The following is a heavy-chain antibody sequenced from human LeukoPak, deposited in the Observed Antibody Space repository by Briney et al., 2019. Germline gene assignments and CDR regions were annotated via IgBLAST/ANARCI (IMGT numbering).Heavy chain of an antibody. Sequence: SETLSLTCTVSGGSISSRSYYWGWIRQPPGKGLEWIGIIYYSGSTYSNPSLRSRVTISVDTSKNQFSLKLSSVTAADTAVYYCASFYCSGGSCYQYYYYYMDVWGKGTTVTISS. V-gene: IGHV4-39*01. CDR1: GGSISSRSYY. D-gene: IGHD2-15*01. J-gene: IGHJ6*03. CDR3: ASFYCSGGSCYQYYYYYMDV. CDR2: IYYSGST.